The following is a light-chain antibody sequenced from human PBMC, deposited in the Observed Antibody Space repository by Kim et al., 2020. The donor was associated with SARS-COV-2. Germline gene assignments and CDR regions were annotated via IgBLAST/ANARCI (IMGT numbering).Light chain of an antibody. Sequence: GQRVTISCSGRSSNIGSNYVYWYQQRPGTAPKLLIYSNNQRPSGVPDRFSGSKSGTSASLAISGLRSEDEADYYCAAWDDSLSGWVFGGGTKLTVL. CDR2: SNN. CDR1: SSNIGSNY. J-gene: IGLJ3*02. CDR3: AAWDDSLSGWV. V-gene: IGLV1-47*02.